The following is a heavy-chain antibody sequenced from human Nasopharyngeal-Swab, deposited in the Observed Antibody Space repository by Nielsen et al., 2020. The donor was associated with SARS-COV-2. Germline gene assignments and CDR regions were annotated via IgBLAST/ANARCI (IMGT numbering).Heavy chain of an antibody. J-gene: IGHJ5*02. CDR1: GFIFDDYA. V-gene: IGHV3-9*01. CDR2: ISWNSGNI. D-gene: IGHD6-13*01. Sequence: LKISCAASGFIFDDYAMHWLRQAPGKGLEWVSGISWNSGNIGYADSVKGRFTISRDNAKNSLILQMNRLRTEDTALYYCARDAARSWYNWFDPWGQGTLVTVSS. CDR3: ARDAARSWYNWFDP.